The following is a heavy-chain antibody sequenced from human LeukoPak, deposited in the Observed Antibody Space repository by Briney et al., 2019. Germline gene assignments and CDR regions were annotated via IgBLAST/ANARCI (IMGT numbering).Heavy chain of an antibody. CDR2: IIPIFGTA. Sequence: GASVKVSCKASGGTFSSYAISWVRQAPGQGLEWMGGIIPIFGTANYAQKFQGRVTITTDESTSTAYMELSSLRSEDTAVYYCASFNWNDGMGWFDPWGQGTLVTVSS. CDR1: GGTFSSYA. V-gene: IGHV1-69*05. CDR3: ASFNWNDGMGWFDP. D-gene: IGHD1-1*01. J-gene: IGHJ5*02.